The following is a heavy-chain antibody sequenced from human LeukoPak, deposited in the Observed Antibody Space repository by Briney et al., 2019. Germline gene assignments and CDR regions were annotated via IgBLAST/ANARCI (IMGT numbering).Heavy chain of an antibody. D-gene: IGHD3-10*01. J-gene: IGHJ4*02. V-gene: IGHV1-46*01. CDR1: GYTFTSYY. CDR3: ARGTMVRGANDY. CDR2: INPSGGST. Sequence: ASVKVSCKASGYTFTSYYMHWVRQAPGQGLEWMGIINPSGGSTSYAQKFQGRVTMTRDMSTSTVYMELSSPRSEDTTVYYCARGTMVRGANDYWGQGTLVTVSS.